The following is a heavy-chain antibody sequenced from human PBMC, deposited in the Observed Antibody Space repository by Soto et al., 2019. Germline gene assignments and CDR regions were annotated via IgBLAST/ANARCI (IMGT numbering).Heavy chain of an antibody. CDR2: ISYDGNVK. J-gene: IGHJ6*02. Sequence: PEGSLRLSCAASGFSFSNHGMQWVRQAPGKGLEWVAVISYDGNVKYYTDSVKGRFTISRDNSQSTLFLQMDSLRPEDAAVYYCAKDLKVSGGFHGSLNYYYGMDVWGQGTTVTVSS. CDR3: AKDLKVSGGFHGSLNYYYGMDV. V-gene: IGHV3-30*18. D-gene: IGHD3-10*01. CDR1: GFSFSNHG.